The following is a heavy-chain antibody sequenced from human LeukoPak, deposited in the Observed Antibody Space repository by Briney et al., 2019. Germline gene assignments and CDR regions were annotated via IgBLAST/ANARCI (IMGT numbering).Heavy chain of an antibody. V-gene: IGHV3-49*04. Sequence: GGSLRLSCAASGFTFSSYAMSWVRQAPGKGLEWVGFIRSKAYDGTREYAASVKGRFTISRDDSKSIAYLQMNSLKTEDTAVYYCTRQYCSSTSCYINWFDPWGQGTLVTVSS. J-gene: IGHJ5*02. CDR2: IRSKAYDGTR. D-gene: IGHD2-2*02. CDR3: TRQYCSSTSCYINWFDP. CDR1: GFTFSSYA.